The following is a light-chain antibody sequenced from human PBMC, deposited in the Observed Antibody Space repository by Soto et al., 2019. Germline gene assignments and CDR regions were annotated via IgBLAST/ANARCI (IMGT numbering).Light chain of an antibody. V-gene: IGKV3D-20*01. Sequence: DIVLTQSPATLSLSPGERATLYCGASQRVSGGFLAWYQQKPGLAPRLILYDTSFRATGIPDRFSGSGSGTEFTLTINSLQAEDCAVYYCQQYYNWPRTFGQGTRLEIK. CDR1: QRVSGGF. CDR3: QQYYNWPRT. J-gene: IGKJ5*01. CDR2: DTS.